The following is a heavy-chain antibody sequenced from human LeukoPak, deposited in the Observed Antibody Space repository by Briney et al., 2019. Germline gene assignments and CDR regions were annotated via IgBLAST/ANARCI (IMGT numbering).Heavy chain of an antibody. V-gene: IGHV4-30-4*01. CDR3: ARFGGKPTISPDY. D-gene: IGHD3-3*01. CDR2: IYYSGST. Sequence: PSETLSLTCTVSGGSISSGDYYWSWIRQPPGKGLEWIGYIYYSGSTYYNPSLKGRVTISVDTSKNQFSLKLSSVTAADTAVYYCARFGGKPTISPDYWGQGTLVTVSS. CDR1: GGSISSGDYY. J-gene: IGHJ4*02.